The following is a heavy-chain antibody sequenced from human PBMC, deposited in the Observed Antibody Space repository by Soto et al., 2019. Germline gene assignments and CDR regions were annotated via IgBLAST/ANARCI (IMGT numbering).Heavy chain of an antibody. CDR1: GGSITSSSYY. D-gene: IGHD4-4*01. V-gene: IGHV4-39*01. CDR2: IYYRGNT. CDR3: ASPAGADYTFDY. J-gene: IGHJ4*02. Sequence: SETLSLTCAVSGGSITSSSYYWCGIRQAPGRGLEWIGTIYYRGNTYYNPSLESRVTISADTSKNQLSLNLRSVTAADTAVYYCASPAGADYTFDYWGQGILVTVSS.